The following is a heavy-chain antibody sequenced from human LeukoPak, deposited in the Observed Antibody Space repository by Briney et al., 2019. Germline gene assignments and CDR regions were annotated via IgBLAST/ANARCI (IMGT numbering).Heavy chain of an antibody. J-gene: IGHJ2*01. D-gene: IGHD5-18*01. CDR3: ALGGYSYGTRWYFDL. Sequence: GGSLILSCAASGFTFSSYWMHWVRQAPGKGLVWVSRINSDGSSTSYADSVKGRFTISRDNAKNTLYLQMNSLRAEDTAVYYCALGGYSYGTRWYFDLWGRGTLVTVSS. V-gene: IGHV3-74*01. CDR2: INSDGSST. CDR1: GFTFSSYW.